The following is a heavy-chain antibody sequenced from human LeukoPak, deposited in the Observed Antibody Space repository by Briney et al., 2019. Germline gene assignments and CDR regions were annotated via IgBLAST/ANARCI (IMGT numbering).Heavy chain of an antibody. V-gene: IGHV3-11*04. J-gene: IGHJ6*04. CDR2: ISSSGSTI. CDR3: AELGITMIGGV. D-gene: IGHD3-10*02. CDR1: GFTFSDYY. Sequence: GGSLRLSCAASGFTFSDYYMNWVRQAPGKGLEWVSYISSSGSTIYYADSVKGRFTISGDNAKNSLYLQMNSLRAEDTAVYYCAELGITMIGGVWGKGTTVTISS.